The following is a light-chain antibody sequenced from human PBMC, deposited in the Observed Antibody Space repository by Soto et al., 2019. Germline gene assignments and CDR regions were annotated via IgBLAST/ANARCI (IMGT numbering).Light chain of an antibody. CDR1: QDISDD. V-gene: IGKV1-6*01. Sequence: AIQMTQSPSSLSASVGDRVTITCRASQDISDDVGWYQQTPGKAPKLLISGASRLQSGVPSRVSRSGSGAAVTLPLTSLRPEDSGTYYVLQNHNYPRTFGQGTKVE. CDR3: LQNHNYPRT. CDR2: GAS. J-gene: IGKJ1*01.